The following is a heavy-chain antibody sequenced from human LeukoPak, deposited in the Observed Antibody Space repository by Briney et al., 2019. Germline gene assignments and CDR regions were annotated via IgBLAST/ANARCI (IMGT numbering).Heavy chain of an antibody. CDR1: GYIFTNYG. J-gene: IGHJ4*02. CDR2: ISAHNGDT. CDR3: ARGRRILVGDTNAGDFFDY. D-gene: IGHD1-26*01. V-gene: IGHV1-18*01. Sequence: GASVKVSCKASGYIFTNYGITWVRQAPGQGLEWMGWISAHNGDTNYAQKLQGRVTLTTDTSTSTVYMEMRSLRSDDTAVYYCARGRRILVGDTNAGDFFDYWGRGTLVTVSS.